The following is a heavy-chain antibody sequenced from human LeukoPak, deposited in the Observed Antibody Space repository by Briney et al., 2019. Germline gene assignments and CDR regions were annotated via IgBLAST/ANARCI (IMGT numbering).Heavy chain of an antibody. Sequence: GGSLRLSCAASGFTFSSYGMHWVRQAPGKGLEWVAVISYDGSNKYYADSVKGRFTISRDNSKNTLYLQMNSLRAEDTAVYNCAKGGYSYGSQPDYWGQGTLVTVSS. CDR3: AKGGYSYGSQPDY. CDR2: ISYDGSNK. J-gene: IGHJ4*02. V-gene: IGHV3-30*18. CDR1: GFTFSSYG. D-gene: IGHD5-18*01.